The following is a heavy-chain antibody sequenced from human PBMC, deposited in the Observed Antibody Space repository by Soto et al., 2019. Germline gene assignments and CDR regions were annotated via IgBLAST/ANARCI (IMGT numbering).Heavy chain of an antibody. V-gene: IGHV4-34*01. D-gene: IGHD3-3*01. CDR1: GGSFIVNY. CDR3: ERHRTTGGVVKAPNWFDS. J-gene: IGHJ5*01. Sequence: PSESLSLTCAVDGGSFIVNYWSWIRHHPGKGLEWIGEINHSGSTNYNPSLKSRVTISVDTSKNQFSLKLSSVTTADTAVYYCERHRTTGGVVKAPNWFDSWGQGTLVTVSS. CDR2: INHSGST.